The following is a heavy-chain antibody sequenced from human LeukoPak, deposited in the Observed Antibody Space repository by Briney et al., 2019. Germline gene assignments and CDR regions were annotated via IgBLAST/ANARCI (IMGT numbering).Heavy chain of an antibody. D-gene: IGHD6-19*01. Sequence: GGSLRLSCAASGFTFSSFEMSWVRQAPGKGLEWVSAISGSGGSAYYADSVKGRFTISRDNSRNSLSLQMNSLRTEDTALYYCAKTGYSSGWYRIWDYWGQGTLVTVSS. CDR3: AKTGYSSGWYRIWDY. CDR2: ISGSGGSA. CDR1: GFTFSSFE. V-gene: IGHV3-23*01. J-gene: IGHJ4*02.